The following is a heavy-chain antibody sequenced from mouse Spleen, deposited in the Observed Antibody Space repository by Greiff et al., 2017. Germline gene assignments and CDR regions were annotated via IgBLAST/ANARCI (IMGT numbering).Heavy chain of an antibody. J-gene: IGHJ2*01. CDR3: ARGTVVGFDY. CDR2: ISYDGSN. D-gene: IGHD1-1*01. V-gene: IGHV3-6*01. Sequence: ESGPGLVKPSQSLSLTCSVTGYSITSGYYWNWIRQFPGNKLEWMGYISYDGSNNYNPSLKNRISITRDTSKNQFFLKLNSVTTEDTATYYCARGTVVGFDYWGQGTTLTVSS. CDR1: GYSITSGYY.